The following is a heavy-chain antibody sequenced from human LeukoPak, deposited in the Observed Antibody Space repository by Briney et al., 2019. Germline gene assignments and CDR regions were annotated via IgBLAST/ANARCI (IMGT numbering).Heavy chain of an antibody. V-gene: IGHV3-53*01. CDR3: ARVATGWGYYYYMDV. Sequence: PGGSLRLSCAASGFTVSSNYMSWVRQAPGKGLGWVSVIYSGGSTYYAAFGKGRFTISRDNSKNTLYLQMNSLRAEDTAVYYWARVATGWGYYYYMDVWGKRTTVTVSS. CDR1: GFTVSSNY. D-gene: IGHD1-26*01. CDR2: IYSGGST. J-gene: IGHJ6*03.